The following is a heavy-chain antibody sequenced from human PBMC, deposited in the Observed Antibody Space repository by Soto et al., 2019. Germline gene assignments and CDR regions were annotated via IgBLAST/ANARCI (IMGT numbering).Heavy chain of an antibody. CDR2: IYHIGST. CDR3: ARVSNLGSCTRSGCLYYFDY. Sequence: SETLSLTCAVSGDSMSSGGYSWSWIRQPPGKGLDCFVFIYHIGSTNYSLSFKSRVTISVDISKNQFSLNLSFVTAEDTALYFCARVSNLGSCTRSGCLYYFDYWGQGTRVTVSS. D-gene: IGHD2-2*03. V-gene: IGHV4-30-2*01. CDR1: GDSMSSGGYS. J-gene: IGHJ4*02.